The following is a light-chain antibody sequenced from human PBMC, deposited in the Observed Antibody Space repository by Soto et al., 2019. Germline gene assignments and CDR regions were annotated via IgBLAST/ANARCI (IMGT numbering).Light chain of an antibody. V-gene: IGKV3-11*01. CDR2: FAS. CDR1: HSVGSL. CDR3: QQRSSWPWT. J-gene: IGKJ1*01. Sequence: EIVLTQSPATLSLSPGDRATLSCRASHSVGSLLAWYQQKPGQAPRLLIYFASNRATGVPDRFDGSGSGTDFTLTIDSLEPEDFALFYCQQRSSWPWTFGQGTRVEIK.